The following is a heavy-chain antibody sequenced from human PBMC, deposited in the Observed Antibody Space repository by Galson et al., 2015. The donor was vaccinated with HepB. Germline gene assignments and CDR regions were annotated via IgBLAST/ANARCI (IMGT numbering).Heavy chain of an antibody. D-gene: IGHD6-6*01. CDR1: GYTFTDYY. V-gene: IGHV1-69-2*01. CDR3: ARVGRASSSSLDAFDI. J-gene: IGHJ3*02. Sequence: VKVSCKVSGYTFTDYYMHWVQQAPGKGLEWMGLVDPEDGETIYAEKFQGRVTITADTSTDTAYMELSSLRSEDTAVYYCARVGRASSSSLDAFDIWGQGTMVTVSS. CDR2: VDPEDGET.